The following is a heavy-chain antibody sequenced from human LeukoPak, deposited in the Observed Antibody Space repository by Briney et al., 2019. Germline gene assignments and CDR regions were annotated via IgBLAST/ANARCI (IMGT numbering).Heavy chain of an antibody. Sequence: SDTLSLTCAVSGGSSRSGDYFWSWIRQPPGKGLDGIGPIHYSGNTYYNPSLKSRVSISVDTSKNQFSLKLSSVTAADTAVYYCARENNDYGGKKAFDYWGQGTLVTVSS. CDR2: IHYSGNT. D-gene: IGHD4-23*01. CDR3: ARENNDYGGKKAFDY. J-gene: IGHJ4*02. CDR1: GGSSRSGDYF. V-gene: IGHV4-30-4*02.